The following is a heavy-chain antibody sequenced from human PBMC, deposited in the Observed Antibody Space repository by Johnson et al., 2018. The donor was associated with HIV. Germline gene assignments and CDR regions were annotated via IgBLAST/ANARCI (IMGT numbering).Heavy chain of an antibody. Sequence: QVQLVESGGGVVRPGESLRLSCAASGFTFDDYGMSWVRQAPGKGLEWVAAISYDESNKHYADSVKGRFTISRDNSKNTLYLQMNSLRAEDTAVYYCARDWLEGGSPSDDAFDICGQGTMVTVSS. J-gene: IGHJ3*02. CDR1: GFTFDDYG. CDR2: ISYDESNK. D-gene: IGHD6-6*01. CDR3: ARDWLEGGSPSDDAFDI. V-gene: IGHV3-30*03.